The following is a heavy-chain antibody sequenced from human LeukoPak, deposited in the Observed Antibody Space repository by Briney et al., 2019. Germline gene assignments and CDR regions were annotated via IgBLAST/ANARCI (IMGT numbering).Heavy chain of an antibody. V-gene: IGHV3-7*01. CDR3: ARGGGGYFADYYYYMDV. CDR2: IKQDGSEK. Sequence: GGSLRLSCAASGFTFSSYWMSWVRQTPGKGLEWVANIKQDGSEKYYVDSVKGRFTISRDNAKNSLYLQMNSLRAEGTAVYYCARGGGGYFADYYYYMDVWGKGTTVTISS. CDR1: GFTFSSYW. D-gene: IGHD5-18*01. J-gene: IGHJ6*03.